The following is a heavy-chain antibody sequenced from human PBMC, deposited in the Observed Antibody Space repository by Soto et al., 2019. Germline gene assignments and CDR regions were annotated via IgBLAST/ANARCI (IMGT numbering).Heavy chain of an antibody. D-gene: IGHD6-19*01. CDR3: ARGYSSGWFNWFDP. V-gene: IGHV3-33*01. CDR2: IWYDGSNK. J-gene: IGHJ5*02. CDR1: GFTFSSYG. Sequence: QVQLVESGGGVVQPGRSLRLSCAASGFTFSSYGMHWVRQAPGKGLEGGAVIWYDGSNKYYADSVKGRFTISRDNSKNALYLQMNSMRAEDTAVYYCARGYSSGWFNWFDPWGQGTLVTVSS.